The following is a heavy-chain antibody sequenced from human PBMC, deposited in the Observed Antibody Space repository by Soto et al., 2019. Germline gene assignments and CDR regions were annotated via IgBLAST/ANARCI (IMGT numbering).Heavy chain of an antibody. J-gene: IGHJ5*02. CDR2: IYPSGST. D-gene: IGHD2-2*01. CDR1: GGSVSTYY. V-gene: IGHV4-4*07. CDR3: ATGRSEVVPGAMDT. Sequence: SETLSLTCTVAGGSVSTYYCNWVRQSAEKGLERIGRIYPSGSTTYNPSLKSRLTMSVDTSKNQFSLRLTSMTAADTAVYYCATGRSEVVPGAMDTWGQGPLVAVSS.